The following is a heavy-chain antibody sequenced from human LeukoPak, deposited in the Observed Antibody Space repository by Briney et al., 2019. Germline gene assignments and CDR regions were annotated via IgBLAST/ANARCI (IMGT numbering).Heavy chain of an antibody. CDR1: GFTFSNYW. D-gene: IGHD6-19*01. Sequence: GGSLRLSCAASGFTFSNYWIHWVRQAPGKGLVWVSRINSDGSSTKSADSVKGRFTISRDNAKNTLYLQMNSLRAEDTAVYYCATVAGTFSDAFDIWGQGTMVTVSS. V-gene: IGHV3-74*03. CDR3: ATVAGTFSDAFDI. J-gene: IGHJ3*02. CDR2: INSDGSST.